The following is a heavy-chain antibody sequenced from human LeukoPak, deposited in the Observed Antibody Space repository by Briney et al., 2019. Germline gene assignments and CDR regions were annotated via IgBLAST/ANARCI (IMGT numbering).Heavy chain of an antibody. V-gene: IGHV4-59*01. Sequence: SETLSLTCTVSGGSISSYYWSWIRQPPGKGLEWIGCIYYSGSTNYNPSLKSRVTISVDTSKNQFSLKLSSVTAADTAVYYCARGYSYVLYYSMDVWGQGTTVTVSS. CDR3: ARGYSYVLYYSMDV. CDR2: IYYSGST. D-gene: IGHD5-18*01. CDR1: GGSISSYY. J-gene: IGHJ6*02.